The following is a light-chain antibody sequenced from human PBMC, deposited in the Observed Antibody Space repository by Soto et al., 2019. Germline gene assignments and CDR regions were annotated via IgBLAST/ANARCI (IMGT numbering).Light chain of an antibody. CDR3: QSYDSGSVV. Sequence: NFMLTQPHSVSESPGKTIIISCTGSSGSIASNYVQWYQQRPGSAPTTVIYEDNQRPSGVPDRFSGSIDSSSNSASLTISGLKTEDEAVYYCQSYDSGSVVFGGGTKLTVL. CDR1: SGSIASNY. CDR2: EDN. J-gene: IGLJ2*01. V-gene: IGLV6-57*02.